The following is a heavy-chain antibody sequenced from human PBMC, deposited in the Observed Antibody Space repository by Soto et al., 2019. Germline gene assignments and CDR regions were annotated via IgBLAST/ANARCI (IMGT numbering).Heavy chain of an antibody. Sequence: QLQLRESGSGLVKPSQTLSLTCTVSGAPITSGAYSWSWIRQPPGNGLEWIGFIYQSVSTPYNPSLKSLVTISVDRSKTHFSLKLTSLTAADTAVYYCARDMSGCSCSDCYLSGGFDPWGPGTLVTVSS. V-gene: IGHV4-30-2*01. D-gene: IGHD5-18*01. CDR3: ARDMSGCSCSDCYLSGGFDP. J-gene: IGHJ5*02. CDR1: GAPITSGAYS. CDR2: IYQSVST.